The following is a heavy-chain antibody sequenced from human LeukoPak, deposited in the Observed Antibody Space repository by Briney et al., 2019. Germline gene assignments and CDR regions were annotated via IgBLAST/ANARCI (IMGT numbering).Heavy chain of an antibody. V-gene: IGHV3-21*01. CDR3: TRMSREAPGLPGL. CDR1: GFTFSSYS. Sequence: PGGSLRLSCAASGFTFSSYSMNWVRQAPGKGLEWVSSISSSSSYIYYADSVKGRFTISRDNAENTLYLQIGSLRADDTAVYYCTRMSREAPGLPGLWGQGTLVTVSS. CDR2: ISSSSSYI. J-gene: IGHJ4*02. D-gene: IGHD5-24*01.